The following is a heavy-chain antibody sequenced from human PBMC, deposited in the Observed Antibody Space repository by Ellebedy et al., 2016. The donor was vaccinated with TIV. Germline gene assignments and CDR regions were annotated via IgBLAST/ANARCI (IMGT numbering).Heavy chain of an antibody. D-gene: IGHD1/OR15-1a*01. CDR3: VKGGYVIGNNFDY. CDR2: ISSNGGST. V-gene: IGHV3-64D*06. Sequence: GESLKISXAASGFTFSSYGMHWVRQAPGKGLEYVSAISSNGGSTYYADSVKGRFTISRDNSKNTLYLQMSSLRAEDTAVYYCVKGGYVIGNNFDYWGQGTLVTVSS. CDR1: GFTFSSYG. J-gene: IGHJ4*02.